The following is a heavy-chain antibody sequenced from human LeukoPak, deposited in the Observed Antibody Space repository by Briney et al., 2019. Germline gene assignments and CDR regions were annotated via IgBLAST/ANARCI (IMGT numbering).Heavy chain of an antibody. CDR1: RFTFGDYA. D-gene: IGHD1-20*01. CDR2: IRSKAYGGTT. Sequence: GGSLRLSCTASRFTFGDYAMSWVRQAPGKGLEWVGFIRSKAYGGTTEYAASVKGRFTISRDDSKSIAYLQMNSLKTEDTAVYYCTRGPGITGTLVDYWGQGTLVTVSS. V-gene: IGHV3-49*04. CDR3: TRGPGITGTLVDY. J-gene: IGHJ4*02.